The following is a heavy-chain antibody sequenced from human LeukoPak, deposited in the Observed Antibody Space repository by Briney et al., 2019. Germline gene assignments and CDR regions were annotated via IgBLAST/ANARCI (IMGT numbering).Heavy chain of an antibody. CDR1: GDSISSYY. Sequence: SETLSLTCTVSGDSISSYYWSWIRQPPGKGLEWIGYIYDSGKTNYNASPISRVTISVDTSKNQFSLKLTPVTPADTAVYYCARGGGTLDYWGQGTLVTVS. J-gene: IGHJ4*02. CDR3: ARGGGTLDY. CDR2: IYDSGKT. V-gene: IGHV4-59*01. D-gene: IGHD3-16*01.